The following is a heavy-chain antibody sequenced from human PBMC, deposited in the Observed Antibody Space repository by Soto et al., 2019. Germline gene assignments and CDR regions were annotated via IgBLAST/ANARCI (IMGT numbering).Heavy chain of an antibody. D-gene: IGHD3-3*01. J-gene: IGHJ4*02. CDR1: GYTFTSYG. Sequence: ASVKVSCKASGYTFTSYGISWVRQAPGQGLEWMGWISAYNGNTNYAQKLQGRVTMTTDTSTSTAYMELRSLRSDDTAVYYCARAPIGSEWLPSPFDYWGQGTLVTVSS. CDR2: ISAYNGNT. V-gene: IGHV1-18*01. CDR3: ARAPIGSEWLPSPFDY.